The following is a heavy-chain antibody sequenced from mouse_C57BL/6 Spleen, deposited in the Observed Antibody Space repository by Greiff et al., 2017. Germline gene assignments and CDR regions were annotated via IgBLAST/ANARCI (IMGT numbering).Heavy chain of an antibody. Sequence: QVQLQQPGAELVKPGASVKLSCKASGYTFTSYWMQWVKQRPGQGLEWIGEIDPSDSYTNYNQKFTGKATLTVDKSSSTAYMQRSSLTSEDSAVYYCARGGGSRYAMDYWGQGTSVTVSS. CDR2: IDPSDSYT. V-gene: IGHV1-50*01. J-gene: IGHJ4*01. D-gene: IGHD1-1*01. CDR3: ARGGGSRYAMDY. CDR1: GYTFTSYW.